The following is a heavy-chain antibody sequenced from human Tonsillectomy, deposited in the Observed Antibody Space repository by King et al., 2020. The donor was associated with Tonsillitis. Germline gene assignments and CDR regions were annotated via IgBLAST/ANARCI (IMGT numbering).Heavy chain of an antibody. V-gene: IGHV3-23*04. CDR3: AKGIYCSSTNCSNAFDI. Sequence: VQLVESGGGLVQPGGSLRLSCAASGFTFSSYVMSWVRQAPGKGLEWVSAISGSGGSTCYADSAKGRFTISRDNSKNTLYLKRNSLRAEDTAVYYFAKGIYCSSTNCSNAFDIWGQGTMVTVSS. J-gene: IGHJ3*02. CDR2: ISGSGGST. D-gene: IGHD2-2*01. CDR1: GFTFSSYV.